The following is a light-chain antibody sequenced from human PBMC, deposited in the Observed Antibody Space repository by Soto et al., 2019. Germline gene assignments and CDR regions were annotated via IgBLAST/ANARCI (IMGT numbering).Light chain of an antibody. J-gene: IGKJ1*01. V-gene: IGKV3-11*01. CDR2: DAS. CDR1: QSVGRY. CDR3: QHRNNWPWT. Sequence: EIVLTQSPAMLSLSPGERATLSCRASQSVGRYLVWYQQKPGQAPSLLIYDASNRATGVPARFSGSGSGTDFTLTISSLESEDFAVYYCQHRNNWPWTLGQGTRVEIK.